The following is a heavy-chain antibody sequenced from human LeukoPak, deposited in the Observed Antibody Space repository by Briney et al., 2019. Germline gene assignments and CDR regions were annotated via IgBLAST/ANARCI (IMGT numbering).Heavy chain of an antibody. CDR3: ARDNHYYDSSGYYYNDAFDI. CDR1: GGSISSHY. CDR2: IYYSGST. J-gene: IGHJ3*02. D-gene: IGHD3-22*01. V-gene: IGHV4-59*11. Sequence: SETLSLTCTVSGGSISSHYWSWIRQPPGKGLEWIGYIYYSGSTNYNPSLKSRVTISTDTSKNQFSLKLSSVTAADTAVYYCARDNHYYDSSGYYYNDAFDIWGQGTMVTVSS.